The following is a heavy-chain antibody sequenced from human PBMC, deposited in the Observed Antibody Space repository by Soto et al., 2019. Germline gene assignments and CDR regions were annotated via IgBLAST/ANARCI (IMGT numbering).Heavy chain of an antibody. CDR1: GGSISSYY. V-gene: IGHV4-59*08. CDR3: ARGGARAVAAAGVYWYFDL. Sequence: SETLSLTCTVSGGSISSYYWSWIRQPPGKGLEWIGYIYYSGSTNYNPSLKSRVTISVDTSKNQFSLKLSSVTAADTAVYYCARGGARAVAAAGVYWYFDLWGRGTLVTVSS. J-gene: IGHJ2*01. CDR2: IYYSGST. D-gene: IGHD6-13*01.